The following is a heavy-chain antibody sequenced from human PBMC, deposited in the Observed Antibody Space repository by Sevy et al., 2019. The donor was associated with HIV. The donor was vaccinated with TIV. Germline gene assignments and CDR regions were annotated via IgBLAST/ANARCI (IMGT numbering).Heavy chain of an antibody. D-gene: IGHD3-10*01. J-gene: IGHJ4*02. Sequence: SETLSLTCAVYGGSFSGYYWNWIRRPPGKGLEWIGELNHTGNTNYNPSLKSRVTISVDTSKNQFSLKLSSVTAADTAVYYCATGRDITMVQGVIAYWGRGTLVTVSS. V-gene: IGHV4-34*01. CDR3: ATGRDITMVQGVIAY. CDR2: LNHTGNT. CDR1: GGSFSGYY.